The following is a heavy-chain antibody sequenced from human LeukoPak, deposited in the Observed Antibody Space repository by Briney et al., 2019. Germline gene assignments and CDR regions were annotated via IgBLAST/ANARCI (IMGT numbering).Heavy chain of an antibody. J-gene: IGHJ4*02. D-gene: IGHD3-3*01. CDR1: GXTFSSHA. V-gene: IGHV3-23*01. Sequence: GGSLRLSCAASGXTFSSHAMSWVRQAPGKGLEWVSGSGSGGSTYYADSVKGRFTISRDNSKNTLYLQMNSLRAEDTAVYYCAKDFWSGYYPNYWGQGTLVTVSS. CDR3: AKDFWSGYYPNY. CDR2: SGSGGST.